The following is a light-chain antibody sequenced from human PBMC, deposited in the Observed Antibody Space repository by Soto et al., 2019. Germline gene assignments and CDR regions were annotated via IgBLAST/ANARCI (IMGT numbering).Light chain of an antibody. CDR1: QSVSSY. J-gene: IGKJ1*01. Sequence: EIVLRHSPGNLYLSPDKRATLSCRASQSVSSYLAWYQQKPGQAPRLLIYDASNRATGIPARFSGSGSGTDFTLTISSLEPEDFAVYYCQQRSNWPSITFGQGSKVDIK. CDR2: DAS. V-gene: IGKV3-11*01. CDR3: QQRSNWPSIT.